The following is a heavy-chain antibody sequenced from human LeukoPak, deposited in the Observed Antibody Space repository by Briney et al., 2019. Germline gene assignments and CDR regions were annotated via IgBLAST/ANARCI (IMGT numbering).Heavy chain of an antibody. CDR1: GGSISSGDYY. CDR2: IYYSGST. D-gene: IGHD5-18*01. V-gene: IGHV4-30-4*08. J-gene: IGHJ4*02. CDR3: ARDRLEGYSYDGI. Sequence: SETLSLTCTVSGGSISSGDYYWSWIRQPPGKGLEWIGYIYYSGSTYYNPSLKSRVTISVDTSKNQFSLKLSSVTAADTAVYYCARDRLEGYSYDGIWGQGTLVTVSS.